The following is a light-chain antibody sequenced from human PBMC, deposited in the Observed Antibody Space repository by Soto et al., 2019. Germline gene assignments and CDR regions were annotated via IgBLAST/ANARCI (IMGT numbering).Light chain of an antibody. CDR2: SNN. Sequence: QSVLTQPPSASGTPGQRVTISCSGSSSNIGTNYVYWYQQLPGTAPKLLIYSNNQRPSGVPDRFSGSKSGTSASLAISGLRSEDEAVYFCAAWDDSLNGPGVFGGGTKVTVL. V-gene: IGLV1-47*01. CDR3: AAWDDSLNGPGV. CDR1: SSNIGTNY. J-gene: IGLJ3*02.